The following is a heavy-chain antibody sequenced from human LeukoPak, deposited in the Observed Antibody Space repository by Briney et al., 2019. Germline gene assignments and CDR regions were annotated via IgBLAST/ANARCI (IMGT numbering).Heavy chain of an antibody. J-gene: IGHJ4*02. CDR2: ISAYNGNT. Sequence: GASVKVSCKASGYTFTGYYMHWVRQAPGQGLEWMGWISAYNGNTNYAQKLQGRVTMTTDTSTSTAYMELRSLRSDDTAVYYCARGYSYGILSFDFDYWGQGTLVTVSS. CDR3: ARGYSYGILSFDFDY. CDR1: GYTFTGYY. V-gene: IGHV1-18*04. D-gene: IGHD5-18*01.